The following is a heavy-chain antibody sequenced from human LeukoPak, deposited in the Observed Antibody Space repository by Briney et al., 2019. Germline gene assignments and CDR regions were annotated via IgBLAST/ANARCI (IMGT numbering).Heavy chain of an antibody. Sequence: SETLSLTCAVYGGSLSGYYWSWIRQPPGKGLEWIGEINHSGSTNYNPSLKSRVTISIDTSKNQFSLKLNSVTAADTAVYYCTRGQDHWGQGTLVTVSS. CDR3: TRGQDH. CDR1: GGSLSGYY. J-gene: IGHJ4*02. V-gene: IGHV4-34*01. CDR2: INHSGST.